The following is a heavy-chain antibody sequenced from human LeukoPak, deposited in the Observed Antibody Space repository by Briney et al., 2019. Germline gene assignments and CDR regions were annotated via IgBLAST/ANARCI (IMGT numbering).Heavy chain of an antibody. CDR1: GFTFSSYT. V-gene: IGHV3-30-3*01. J-gene: IGHJ4*02. CDR3: ARDGPYYDILTGYPPFDY. Sequence: SGRSLRLSCAASGFTFSSYTIHWVRQAPGKGLEWVTVISYDGNNKYYADSVKGRFTISRDNSKNTLYLQMNSLRAEDTAVYYCARDGPYYDILTGYPPFDYWGQGTLVTVSS. CDR2: ISYDGNNK. D-gene: IGHD3-9*01.